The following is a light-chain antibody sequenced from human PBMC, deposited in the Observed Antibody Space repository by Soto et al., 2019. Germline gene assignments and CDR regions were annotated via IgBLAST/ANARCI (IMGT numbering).Light chain of an antibody. CDR3: QQSFGTPLT. V-gene: IGKV1-39*01. CDR1: QNIKKY. J-gene: IGKJ4*01. Sequence: DIQMTQSPASLSASVGDRVTITCRASQNIKKYLNWYQQKPGKAPNLLIYTASSLQVGFPSRFSGSGSGTDFTLTISSLQPEDFATYYCQQSFGTPLTFGGGTKV. CDR2: TAS.